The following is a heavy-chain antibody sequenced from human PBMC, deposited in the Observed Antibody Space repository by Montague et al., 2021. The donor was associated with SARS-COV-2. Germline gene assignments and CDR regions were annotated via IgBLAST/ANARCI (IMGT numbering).Heavy chain of an antibody. Sequence: SETLSLTCTVSGGSISSSSYYWGWIRQPPGKGLEWIVCIYYSGSTYYNPPLKIRVTIAVDTSKNQFSLKLCSVTAADTAVYYCARQDDILTGYYYYGMDVWGQGTTVTVSS. J-gene: IGHJ6*02. CDR2: IYYSGST. D-gene: IGHD3-9*01. V-gene: IGHV4-39*01. CDR1: GGSISSSSYY. CDR3: ARQDDILTGYYYYGMDV.